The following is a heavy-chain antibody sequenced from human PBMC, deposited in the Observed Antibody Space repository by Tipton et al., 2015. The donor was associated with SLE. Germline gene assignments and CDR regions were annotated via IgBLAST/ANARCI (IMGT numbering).Heavy chain of an antibody. CDR3: ARGGRDILTSTGYFDY. CDR1: GGSISSGSYY. CDR2: IYTSGST. Sequence: TLFLTCTVSGGSISSGSYYWSWIRQPAGKGLEWIGHIYTSGSTNYNPSLKSRVTISVDTSKNQFSLELSSVTAADTAVYYCARGGRDILTSTGYFDYWGQGTLVTVSS. D-gene: IGHD3-9*01. V-gene: IGHV4-61*09. J-gene: IGHJ4*02.